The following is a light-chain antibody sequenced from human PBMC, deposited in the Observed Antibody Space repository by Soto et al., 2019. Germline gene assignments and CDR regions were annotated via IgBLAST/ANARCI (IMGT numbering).Light chain of an antibody. CDR1: QSVTNNQ. V-gene: IGKV3-20*01. CDR3: QQYHYWPPIT. Sequence: EIVLTQSPGTLSLSPGERATLSFRASQSVTNNQFAWFRQKPGQAPRLLIWGVSNRATGIPDRFSGSGSGTDFTLTISRLEPEDFVVYYCQQYHYWPPITFGQGTRLEIK. CDR2: GVS. J-gene: IGKJ5*01.